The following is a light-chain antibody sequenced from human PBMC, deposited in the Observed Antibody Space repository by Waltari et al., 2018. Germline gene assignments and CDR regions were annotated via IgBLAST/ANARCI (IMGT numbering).Light chain of an antibody. Sequence: DIQMTQSPSTLSASVGDRVTITCRASQSVSPWLAWYQQKPGKAPKLLIYKVSDLQSGVPSRFSGSGSGSGTEFTLTITSLQPDDFAIYYCQHFNGFPWTFGQGTKVEIK. CDR1: QSVSPW. V-gene: IGKV1-5*03. CDR2: KVS. J-gene: IGKJ1*01. CDR3: QHFNGFPWT.